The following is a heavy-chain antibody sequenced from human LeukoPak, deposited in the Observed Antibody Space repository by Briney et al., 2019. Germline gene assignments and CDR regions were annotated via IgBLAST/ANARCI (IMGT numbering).Heavy chain of an antibody. J-gene: IGHJ4*02. V-gene: IGHV3-23*01. CDR3: AKSGLNRFDY. CDR2: FSGSGGNT. Sequence: GGSLRLSCAASGFTFRNYAMHWVRQAPGKGLEWVSSFSGSGGNTYYADSVKGRFTISRDNSRNTLYLQMNSLRAEDTAVYYCAKSGLNRFDYWGQGTLVTVSS. D-gene: IGHD2-15*01. CDR1: GFTFRNYA.